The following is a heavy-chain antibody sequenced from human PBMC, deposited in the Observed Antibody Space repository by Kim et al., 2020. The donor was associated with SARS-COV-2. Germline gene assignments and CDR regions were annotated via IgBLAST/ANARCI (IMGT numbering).Heavy chain of an antibody. CDR1: GFTFSSYG. CDR2: IWYDGSNK. V-gene: IGHV3-33*01. Sequence: GGSLRLSCAASGFTFSSYGMHWVRQAPGKGLEWVAVIWYDGSNKYYADSVKGRFTISRDNSKNTLYLQMNSLRAEDTAVYYCARGASIAARSQRRPSFDYWGQGTLVTVSS. CDR3: ARGASIAARSQRRPSFDY. J-gene: IGHJ4*02. D-gene: IGHD6-6*01.